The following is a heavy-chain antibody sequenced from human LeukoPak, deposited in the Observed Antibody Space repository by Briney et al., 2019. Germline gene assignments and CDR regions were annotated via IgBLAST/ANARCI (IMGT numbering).Heavy chain of an antibody. CDR1: GYTFTSYG. J-gene: IGHJ4*02. V-gene: IGHV1-18*01. CDR3: ARGVFTMVRGALSYYLDY. Sequence: ASVKVSCKASGYTFTSYGISWVRQAPGQGLEWMGWISAYNGNTNYAQKLQGRVTMTTDTSTSTAYMELRSLRSDDTAVYYGARGVFTMVRGALSYYLDYWGQGTLVTVSS. D-gene: IGHD3-10*01. CDR2: ISAYNGNT.